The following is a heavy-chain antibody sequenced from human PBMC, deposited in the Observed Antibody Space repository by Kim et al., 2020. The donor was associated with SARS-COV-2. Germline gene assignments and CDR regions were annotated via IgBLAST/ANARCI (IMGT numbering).Heavy chain of an antibody. CDR3: ARDRLGYYYDSSGTTPGAFDI. CDR1: GYTFTGYY. V-gene: IGHV1-2*05. CDR2: INPNSGGT. J-gene: IGHJ3*02. Sequence: ASVNVSCKASGYTFTGYYMHWVRQAPGQGLEWMGRINPNSGGTNYAQKFQGRVTMTRDTSISTAYMELSRLRSDDTVVYYCARDRLGYYYDSSGTTPGAFDIWGQGTMVTVSS. D-gene: IGHD3-22*01.